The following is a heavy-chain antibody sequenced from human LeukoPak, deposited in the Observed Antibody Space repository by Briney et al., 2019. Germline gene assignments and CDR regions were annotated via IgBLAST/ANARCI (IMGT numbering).Heavy chain of an antibody. CDR2: IKQDGSEK. CDR1: GFTFISYW. D-gene: IGHD3-16*02. Sequence: PGGSLRFSCAASGFTFISYWMSWVRQALGKGLEWVANIKQDGSEKYYVDSVKGRFTISRDNAKNSLYLQMNSLRAEDTAVYYCARVSISKAGINWFDPWGQGTLVTVSS. V-gene: IGHV3-7*01. J-gene: IGHJ5*02. CDR3: ARVSISKAGINWFDP.